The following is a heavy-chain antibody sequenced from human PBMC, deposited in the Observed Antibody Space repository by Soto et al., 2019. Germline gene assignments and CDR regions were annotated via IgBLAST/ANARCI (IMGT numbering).Heavy chain of an antibody. CDR3: ASGRFGSSGYYYGGSRDAFDI. J-gene: IGHJ3*02. CDR1: GYTFTSYD. Sequence: GASVKVSCKASGYTFTSYDINWVRQATGEGLEWMGWMNPNSGNTGYAQKFQGRVTMTRNTSISTAYMELSSLRSEDTAVYYCASGRFGSSGYYYGGSRDAFDIWGQGTMVTVSS. CDR2: MNPNSGNT. V-gene: IGHV1-8*01. D-gene: IGHD3-22*01.